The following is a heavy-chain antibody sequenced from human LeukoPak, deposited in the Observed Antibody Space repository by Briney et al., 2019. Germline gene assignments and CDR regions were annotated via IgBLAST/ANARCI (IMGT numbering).Heavy chain of an antibody. V-gene: IGHV1-24*01. J-gene: IGHJ1*01. D-gene: IGHD3-9*01. CDR3: ATEYDILTGYYSRPEYFQH. CDR1: GYTLTELS. CDR2: FDPEVGET. Sequence: ASVKVSCKVSGYTLTELSMHWVRQAPGKGLEWMGGFDPEVGETIYAQKFQGRVTMTEDTSTDTAYMELSSLRSEDTAVYYCATEYDILTGYYSRPEYFQHWGQGTLVTVSS.